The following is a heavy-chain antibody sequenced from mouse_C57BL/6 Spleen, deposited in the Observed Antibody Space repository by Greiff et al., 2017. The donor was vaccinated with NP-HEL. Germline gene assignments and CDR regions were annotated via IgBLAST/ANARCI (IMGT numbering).Heavy chain of an antibody. Sequence: DVMLVESGGGLVQPKGSLKLSCAASGFTFNTYAMHWVRQAPGKGLEWVARIRSKSSNYATYYADSVKDRFTISRDDSQSMLYLQMNNLKTEDTAMYYCVRGALRRYYFDYWGQGTTLTVSS. CDR2: IRSKSSNYAT. J-gene: IGHJ2*01. D-gene: IGHD2-4*01. CDR1: GFTFNTYA. CDR3: VRGALRRYYFDY. V-gene: IGHV10-3*01.